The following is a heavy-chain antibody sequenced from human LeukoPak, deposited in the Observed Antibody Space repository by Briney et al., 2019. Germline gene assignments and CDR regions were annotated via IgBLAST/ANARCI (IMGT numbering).Heavy chain of an antibody. CDR3: ATSSSSWYSMLGY. CDR1: GFTFSSYA. Sequence: GGSLRLSCAASGFTFSSYAMSWVRQAPGKGLEWVSAISGSGGSAYYADSVKGRFTISRDNSKNTLYLQMDSLTAEDTAVYYCATSSSSWYSMLGYWGQGTLVTVSS. V-gene: IGHV3-23*01. CDR2: ISGSGGSA. D-gene: IGHD6-13*01. J-gene: IGHJ4*02.